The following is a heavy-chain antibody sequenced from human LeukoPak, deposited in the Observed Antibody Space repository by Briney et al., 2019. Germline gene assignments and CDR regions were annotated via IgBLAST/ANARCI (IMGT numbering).Heavy chain of an antibody. CDR2: IKQDGSEK. V-gene: IGHV3-7*04. D-gene: IGHD3-10*01. CDR3: AREDGSGSCDY. Sequence: GGSLRLSCAASGXTFSSYWMSWVRQAPGKGLEWVANIKQDGSEKYYVDSVKGRFTISRDNAKNSLYLQMNSLRAEDTAVYYCAREDGSGSCDYWGQGTLVTVSS. CDR1: GXTFSSYW. J-gene: IGHJ4*02.